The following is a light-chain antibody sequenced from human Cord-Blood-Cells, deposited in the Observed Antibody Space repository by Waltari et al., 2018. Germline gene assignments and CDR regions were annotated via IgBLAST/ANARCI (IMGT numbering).Light chain of an antibody. V-gene: IGKV3D-15*01. Sequence: EIVMTQAPVTLSVSPRERATLSCRASQSVSSNLAWYQQKPGQAPRLLIYGASTRATGIPARFSGSGSGTEFTLTISSLQSEDFAVYYCQQYNNWPMYTFGQGTKLEIK. CDR3: QQYNNWPMYT. CDR2: GAS. J-gene: IGKJ2*01. CDR1: QSVSSN.